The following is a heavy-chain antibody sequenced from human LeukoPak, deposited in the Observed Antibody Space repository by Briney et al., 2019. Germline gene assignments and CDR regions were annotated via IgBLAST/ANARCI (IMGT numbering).Heavy chain of an antibody. J-gene: IGHJ3*02. D-gene: IGHD3-9*01. CDR1: GGSISSYY. Sequence: SETLSLTCTVSGGSISSYYWSWIRQPAGKGLEWIGRIYTSGSTNYNPSLKSRVTMSVDTSKNQLSLRLSSVTAADTAVYYCAGGLRYFDWLLRGGAFDIWGQGTMVTVSS. CDR2: IYTSGST. CDR3: AGGLRYFDWLLRGGAFDI. V-gene: IGHV4-4*07.